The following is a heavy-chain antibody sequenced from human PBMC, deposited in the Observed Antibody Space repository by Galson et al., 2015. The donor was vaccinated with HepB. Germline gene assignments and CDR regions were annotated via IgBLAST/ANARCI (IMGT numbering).Heavy chain of an antibody. J-gene: IGHJ4*02. V-gene: IGHV3-73*01. CDR1: GFTFSDFD. Sequence: SLRLSCAASGFTFSDFDMHWVRQASGRGLEWVGRIGSKANNHATAYAASVKGRFIISRDDSKNTAYLQMNSLKTEDTAVYYCTRRPYSNGPFDYWGQGTLVTVSS. D-gene: IGHD4-11*01. CDR2: IGSKANNHAT. CDR3: TRRPYSNGPFDY.